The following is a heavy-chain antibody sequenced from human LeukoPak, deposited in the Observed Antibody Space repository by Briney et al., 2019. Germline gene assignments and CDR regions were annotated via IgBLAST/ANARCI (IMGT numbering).Heavy chain of an antibody. D-gene: IGHD5-18*01. CDR3: ARVTRHYEVDTAMVTD. CDR1: GGSISSSNW. V-gene: IGHV4-4*02. J-gene: IGHJ4*02. CDR2: IYHSGST. Sequence: SETLSLTCAVSGGSISSSNWWSWVRQPPGKGLEWIGEIYHSGSTNYNPSPKSRVTISVDKSKNQFSLKLSSVTAADTAVYYCARVTRHYEVDTAMVTDWGQGTLVTVSS.